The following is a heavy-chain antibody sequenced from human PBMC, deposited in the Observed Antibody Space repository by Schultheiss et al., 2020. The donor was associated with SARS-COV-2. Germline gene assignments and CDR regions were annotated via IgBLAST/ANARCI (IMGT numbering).Heavy chain of an antibody. V-gene: IGHV3-21*01. D-gene: IGHD3-3*01. CDR1: GFTFSSYR. J-gene: IGHJ6*02. CDR2: ISSSSSYI. Sequence: GGSLRLSCAASGFTFSSYRMNWVRQAPGKGLEWVSSISSSSSYIYYADSVKGRFTISRDNSKNTLYLQMNSLRAEDTAVYYCARDRLFLEWLLLEDYGMDVWGQGTTVTVSS. CDR3: ARDRLFLEWLLLEDYGMDV.